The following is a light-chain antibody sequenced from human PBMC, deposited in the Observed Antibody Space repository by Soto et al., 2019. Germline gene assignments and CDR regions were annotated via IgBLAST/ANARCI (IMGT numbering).Light chain of an antibody. Sequence: EIVLTQSPGTLSLSPGERATLSCRASQSVSRIYLAWYQQKPGQAPRLLIYVASNRATGIPDRFSGSGSGTDFTLTISRLEPEDSAVYYCQQYGSSPEITFGGGTKVEIK. CDR1: QSVSRIY. V-gene: IGKV3-20*01. CDR3: QQYGSSPEIT. J-gene: IGKJ4*01. CDR2: VAS.